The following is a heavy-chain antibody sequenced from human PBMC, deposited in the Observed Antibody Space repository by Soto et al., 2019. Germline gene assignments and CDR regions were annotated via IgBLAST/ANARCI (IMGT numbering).Heavy chain of an antibody. V-gene: IGHV4-34*01. J-gene: IGHJ4*02. CDR1: GGSFSGYY. CDR2: INHSGST. CDR3: ARGRRITMVRGVSNFDY. Sequence: SETLSLTCAVYGGSFSGYYWSWIRQPPGKGLEWIGEINHSGSTNYNPSLKSRVTISVDTSKNQFSLKLSSVTAADTAVYYCARGRRITMVRGVSNFDYWGQGTLVTVSS. D-gene: IGHD3-10*01.